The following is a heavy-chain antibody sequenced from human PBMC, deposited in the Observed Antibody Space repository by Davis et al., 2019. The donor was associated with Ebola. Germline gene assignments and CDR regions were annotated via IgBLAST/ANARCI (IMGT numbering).Heavy chain of an antibody. V-gene: IGHV3-74*01. D-gene: IGHD6-13*01. CDR3: ARGQYTTSWYGVYYGMDV. CDR2: INSDGSST. CDR1: GFTFSSYW. J-gene: IGHJ6*02. Sequence: GESLKISCAASGFTFSSYWMHWVRQAPGKGLVWVSRINSDGSSTSYADSVKGRFTISRHNSKNTLYLQMNSLRAEDTAVYYCARGQYTTSWYGVYYGMDVWGQGTTVTVSS.